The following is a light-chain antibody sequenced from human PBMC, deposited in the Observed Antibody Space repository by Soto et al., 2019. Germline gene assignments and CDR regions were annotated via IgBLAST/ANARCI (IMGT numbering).Light chain of an antibody. CDR1: QSISSW. J-gene: IGKJ1*01. Sequence: DIQMTQSPSTLSASVGARVTITCRASQSISSWLAWYQQKPGKAPKLLIYDASSLESGVPSRFSGSGSGTEFTLTISSLQPDDFATYYCQQYNSYWTCGQGTKVEIK. CDR3: QQYNSYWT. CDR2: DAS. V-gene: IGKV1-5*01.